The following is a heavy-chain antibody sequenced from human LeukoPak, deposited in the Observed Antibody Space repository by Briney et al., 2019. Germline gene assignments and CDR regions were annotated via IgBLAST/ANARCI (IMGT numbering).Heavy chain of an antibody. D-gene: IGHD6-19*01. J-gene: IGHJ4*02. CDR1: GVSISSSSYY. V-gene: IGHV4-39*01. CDR3: ARQAVAGNGFDY. Sequence: SETLSLTCTVSGVSISSSSYYWGWIRQPPGKGLEWIGTIYYSGNTYYSPSLKSRVSISVDTSKNQFSLKLSSVTAADTAVYYCARQAVAGNGFDYWGQGTLVTVSS. CDR2: IYYSGNT.